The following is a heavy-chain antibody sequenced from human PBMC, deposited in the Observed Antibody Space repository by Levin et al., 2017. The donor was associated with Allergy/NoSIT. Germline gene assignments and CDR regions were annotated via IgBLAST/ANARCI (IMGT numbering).Heavy chain of an antibody. CDR1: GASITSYY. D-gene: IGHD2/OR15-2a*01. J-gene: IGHJ5*02. V-gene: IGHV4-59*01. CDR2: VSYSGGP. CDR3: TRSLGYCDSSTCYGSWFDP. Sequence: KSGGSLRLSCSVSGASITSYYWTWIRQAPGKGLDWIGYVSYSGGPTYNPSLKSRVTITADKSKNQFSLKLTSVTAADTAVYYCTRSLGYCDSSTCYGSWFDPWGQGTLVSVSS.